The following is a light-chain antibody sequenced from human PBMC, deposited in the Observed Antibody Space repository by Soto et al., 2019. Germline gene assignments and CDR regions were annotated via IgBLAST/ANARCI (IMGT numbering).Light chain of an antibody. CDR2: GAS. CDR3: HQYGSSPYP. J-gene: IGKJ2*01. Sequence: EILLTQSPGTLSLSPGERATLSCRASQSVRNSYLAWYQQKPGQAPRLLIYGASGRATGIPDRFSGSGSGTDFTLTISRLEPEDFAVYYCHQYGSSPYPFGQGTKLEI. V-gene: IGKV3-20*01. CDR1: QSVRNSY.